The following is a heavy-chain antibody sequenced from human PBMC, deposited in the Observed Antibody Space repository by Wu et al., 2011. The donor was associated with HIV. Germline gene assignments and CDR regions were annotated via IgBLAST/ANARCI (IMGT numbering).Heavy chain of an antibody. CDR1: GGTFSSYA. CDR3: ARVVIVPADGGFHIYWYFDL. Sequence: QVQLVQSGAEVKKPGSSVKVSCKASGGTFSSYAISWVRQAPGQGLEWMGRIIPIFGTANYAQKFQGRVTITADKSTSTAYMELSSLRSEDTAVYYCARVVIVPADGGFHIYWYFDLWGRGTLVTVSS. J-gene: IGHJ2*01. D-gene: IGHD6-13*01. V-gene: IGHV1-69*14. CDR2: IIPIFGTA.